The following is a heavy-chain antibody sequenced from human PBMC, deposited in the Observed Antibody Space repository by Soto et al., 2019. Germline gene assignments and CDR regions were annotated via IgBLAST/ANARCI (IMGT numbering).Heavy chain of an antibody. Sequence: QVQLVESGGGVVQPGRSLRLSCAVSGFTVSTYGMHWVRQAPGKGLEWVAVISRDGGTKYYADSVKGRFTISKDNSRNTLFLEMNNLRGDDMAVYYCTDEVASGYWGQGTLVTVSS. V-gene: IGHV3-30*03. CDR1: GFTVSTYG. CDR2: ISRDGGTK. J-gene: IGHJ4*02. CDR3: TDEVASGY. D-gene: IGHD3-10*01.